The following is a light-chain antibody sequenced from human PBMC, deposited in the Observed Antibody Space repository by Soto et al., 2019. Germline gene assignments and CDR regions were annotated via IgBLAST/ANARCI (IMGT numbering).Light chain of an antibody. CDR3: PQDYNYPWT. J-gene: IGKJ1*01. CDR1: QGIGND. Sequence: AIQMTQSPSSLSASVGDRVTITCRASQGIGNDLGWYQQKPGKAPKLLIYAASNLQSGVPSRFSGSGSGTDFTLTISSLQPEDFATYYCPQDYNYPWTFGQGTKVDIK. CDR2: AAS. V-gene: IGKV1-6*01.